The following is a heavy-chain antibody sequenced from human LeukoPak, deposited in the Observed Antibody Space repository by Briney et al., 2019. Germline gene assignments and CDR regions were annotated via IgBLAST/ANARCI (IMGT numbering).Heavy chain of an antibody. CDR3: AKDPGHCSGGSCYTAFDY. D-gene: IGHD2-15*01. CDR1: GFTFTTYG. Sequence: LTGGSLRLSCAASGFTFTTYGMHWVRQAPGKGLEWVAVISNDGSDEFYADSVKGRFTISRDNSKNTLYLQMNSLRAEDTAVYYCAKDPGHCSGGSCYTAFDYWGQGTLVTVSS. J-gene: IGHJ4*02. CDR2: ISNDGSDE. V-gene: IGHV3-30*18.